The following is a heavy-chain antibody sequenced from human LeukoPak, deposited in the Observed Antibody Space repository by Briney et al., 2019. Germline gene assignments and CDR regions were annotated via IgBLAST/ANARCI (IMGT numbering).Heavy chain of an antibody. CDR3: ARVNRGEAAPYNWFDP. CDR1: GYSFTSYW. Sequence: GESLKISCKGSGYSFTSYWIGWVRQMPGKGREWMGIIYPGDSDTRYSPSFQGQVTISADKSISTAYLQWSSLKASDTAMYYCARVNRGEAAPYNWFDPWGQGTLVTVSS. CDR2: IYPGDSDT. J-gene: IGHJ5*02. V-gene: IGHV5-51*01. D-gene: IGHD1-14*01.